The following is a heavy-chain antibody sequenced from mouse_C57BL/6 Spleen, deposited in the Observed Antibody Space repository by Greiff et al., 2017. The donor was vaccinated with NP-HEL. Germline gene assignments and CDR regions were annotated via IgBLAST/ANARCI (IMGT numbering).Heavy chain of an antibody. CDR1: GFTFSSYG. D-gene: IGHD1-1*01. J-gene: IGHJ2*01. V-gene: IGHV5-6*01. CDR3: ARQPDYYGSSYSDY. CDR2: ISSGGSYT. Sequence: EVKLVESGGDLVKPGGSLKLSCAASGFTFSSYGMSWVRQTPDKRLEWVATISSGGSYTYYPDSGKGRFTISRDNAKNTLYLQMSSLKSADTDMYDCARQPDYYGSSYSDYWGQGTTLTVSS.